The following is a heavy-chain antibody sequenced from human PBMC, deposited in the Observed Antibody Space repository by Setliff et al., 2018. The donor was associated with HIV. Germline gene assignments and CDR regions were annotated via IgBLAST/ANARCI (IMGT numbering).Heavy chain of an antibody. J-gene: IGHJ4*02. V-gene: IGHV4-4*09. Sequence: SETLSLTCTVSGGSISNYYWSWIRQPPGKGLEWIGYIYSTGYTNYHPSLKTRATISLDTSKSQFSLRLTSVTATDTAIYYCARHPREEPQRNYKFHSWGQGTLVTVSS. CDR1: GGSISNYY. D-gene: IGHD1-7*01. CDR3: ARHPREEPQRNYKFHS. CDR2: IYSTGYT.